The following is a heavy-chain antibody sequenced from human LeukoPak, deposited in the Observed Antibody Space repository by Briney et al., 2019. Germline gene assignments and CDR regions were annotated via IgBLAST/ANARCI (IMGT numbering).Heavy chain of an antibody. CDR3: TTDPGILWFGESGENWFDP. D-gene: IGHD3-10*01. J-gene: IGHJ5*02. CDR2: IKSKTDGGAT. CDR1: GFTFSNAW. Sequence: PGGSLRLTCAASGFTFSNAWMSWVRQAPGKGLEWVGRIKSKTDGGATDYAAPVKGRFTISRDDSKNTLYLQMNSLKTEDTAVYYCTTDPGILWFGESGENWFDPWGQGTLVTVSS. V-gene: IGHV3-15*01.